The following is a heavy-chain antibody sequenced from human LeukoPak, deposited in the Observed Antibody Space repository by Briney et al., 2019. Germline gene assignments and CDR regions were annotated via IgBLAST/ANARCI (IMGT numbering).Heavy chain of an antibody. Sequence: ESPKISCKGSGYMLNSYWIGWVRQMPGKGLEWMGIVYAVDSDTRYSPSFQGQVTISADKSLGTAYLQWSSLKASDTAIYYCARRSGWYLDFWGQGTLVTVSS. J-gene: IGHJ4*02. CDR3: ARRSGWYLDF. CDR2: VYAVDSDT. CDR1: GYMLNSYW. V-gene: IGHV5-51*01. D-gene: IGHD6-19*01.